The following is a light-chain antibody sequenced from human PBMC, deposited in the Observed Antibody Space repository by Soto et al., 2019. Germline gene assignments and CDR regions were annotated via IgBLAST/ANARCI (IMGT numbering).Light chain of an antibody. Sequence: EVVVTRSPVTLSLSPVERATLSCTASQSFRGLLAWYQQKPGQAPRLLIYDAYNRATGIPPRFSGSVYGTDFNLTISSLEPEDSAVYYCQQRHMWPITFGQGTRLEIK. V-gene: IGKV3-11*01. CDR3: QQRHMWPIT. CDR1: QSFRGL. J-gene: IGKJ5*01. CDR2: DAY.